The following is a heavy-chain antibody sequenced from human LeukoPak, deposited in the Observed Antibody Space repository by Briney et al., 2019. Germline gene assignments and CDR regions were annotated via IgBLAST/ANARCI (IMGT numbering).Heavy chain of an antibody. CDR3: AAWGRIVGAGGEAFDI. Sequence: GGSLRLSCAASGFTFSSYAMHWVRQAPGKGLEWVAVISYDGSNKYYADSVKGRFTISRDNSKNTLYLQMNSLRAEDTAVYYCAAWGRIVGAGGEAFDIWGQGTMVTVSS. D-gene: IGHD1-26*01. CDR1: GFTFSSYA. CDR2: ISYDGSNK. J-gene: IGHJ3*02. V-gene: IGHV3-30-3*01.